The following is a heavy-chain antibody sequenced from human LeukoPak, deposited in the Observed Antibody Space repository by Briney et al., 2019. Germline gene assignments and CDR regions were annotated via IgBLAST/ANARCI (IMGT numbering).Heavy chain of an antibody. D-gene: IGHD1-26*01. CDR1: GFTFSSYG. V-gene: IGHV3-30*02. Sequence: PGGSLRLSCAASGFTFSSYGMHWVRQAPGKGLEWVAFIRYDGSNKYYADSVKGRFTISRDNAKNSLYLQMNSLRAEDTAVYYCARGLVGAKGYWGQGTLVTVSS. CDR2: IRYDGSNK. J-gene: IGHJ4*02. CDR3: ARGLVGAKGY.